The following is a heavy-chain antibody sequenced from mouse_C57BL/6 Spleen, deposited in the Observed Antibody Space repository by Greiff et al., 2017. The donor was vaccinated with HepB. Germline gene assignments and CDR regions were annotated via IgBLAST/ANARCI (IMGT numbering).Heavy chain of an antibody. Sequence: QVQLKQSGAELARPGASVKLSCKASGYTFTSYGISWVKQRTGQGLEWIGEIYPRSGNTYYNEKFKGKATLTADKSSSTAYMELRSLTSEDSAVYLCARSGTTVVSYYFDYWGQGTTLTVSS. V-gene: IGHV1-81*01. D-gene: IGHD1-1*01. CDR3: ARSGTTVVSYYFDY. CDR2: IYPRSGNT. CDR1: GYTFTSYG. J-gene: IGHJ2*01.